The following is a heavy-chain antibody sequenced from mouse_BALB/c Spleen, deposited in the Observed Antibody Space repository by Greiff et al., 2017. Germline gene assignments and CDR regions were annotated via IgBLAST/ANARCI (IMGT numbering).Heavy chain of an antibody. Sequence: VQLQQSGAELVKPGASVKLSCTASGFNIKDTYMHWVKQRPEQGLEWIGRIDPANGNTKYDPKFQGKATITADTSSNTAYLQLSSLTSEDTAVYYCARGRYGLDFDVWGAGTTVTVSS. J-gene: IGHJ1*01. D-gene: IGHD2-14*01. CDR1: GFNIKDTY. CDR2: IDPANGNT. V-gene: IGHV14-3*02. CDR3: ARGRYGLDFDV.